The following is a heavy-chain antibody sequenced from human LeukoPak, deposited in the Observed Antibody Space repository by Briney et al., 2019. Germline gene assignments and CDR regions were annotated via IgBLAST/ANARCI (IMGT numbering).Heavy chain of an antibody. V-gene: IGHV1-46*01. CDR2: INPSGGST. CDR3: ARALGRDEQYYYYGMDV. D-gene: IGHD5-24*01. Sequence: ASVKVSCKASGYTFTSYYMHWVRQAPGQGPEWMGIINPSGGSTSYAQKFQGRVTMTRDTFTSTVYMELSSLRSEDTAVYYCARALGRDEQYYYYGMDVWGQGTTVTVSS. CDR1: GYTFTSYY. J-gene: IGHJ6*02.